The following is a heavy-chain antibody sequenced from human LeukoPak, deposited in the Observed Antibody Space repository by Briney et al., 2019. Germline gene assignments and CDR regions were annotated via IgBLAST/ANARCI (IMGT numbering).Heavy chain of an antibody. D-gene: IGHD2-21*02. CDR3: VRVTDYFDY. CDR1: GGSISSSSYY. J-gene: IGHJ4*02. Sequence: SETLSLTCTVSGGSISSSSYYWGWLRQPPGKGLEWIGSIYYSGSTYYNPSLKSRVTISVDTSKNQFSLKLSSVTAADTAVYYCVRVTDYFDYGGQGTLVTVSS. CDR2: IYYSGST. V-gene: IGHV4-39*01.